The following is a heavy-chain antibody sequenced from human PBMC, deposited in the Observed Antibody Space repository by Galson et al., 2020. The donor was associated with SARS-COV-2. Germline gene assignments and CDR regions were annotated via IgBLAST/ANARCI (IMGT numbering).Heavy chain of an antibody. V-gene: IGHV3-30-3*01. D-gene: IGHD3-16*01. J-gene: IGHJ4*01. CDR3: ARDGGGLLDY. Sequence: TGGYLRLSCAASGFTFSSYAMHWVRQAPGKGLEWVAVISHDGSNKYYADSVKGRFTISRDNAKNTLYLQMNSLRAEDTAAYYCARDGGGLLDYWGHGTRVTVS. CDR2: ISHDGSNK. CDR1: GFTFSSYA.